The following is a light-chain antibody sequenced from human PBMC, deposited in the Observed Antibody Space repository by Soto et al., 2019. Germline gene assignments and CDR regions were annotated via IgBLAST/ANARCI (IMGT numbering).Light chain of an antibody. CDR1: QSVSSSD. CDR2: DAS. J-gene: IGKJ2*01. CDR3: QQYGSSSYT. V-gene: IGKV3-20*01. Sequence: EIVLTQSPGTLSLSPGERATLSCRASQSVSSSDLAWYQQKPGQAPRLLIYDASSRATGIPDRFSGSGSGTDFTLMISRLEPEDFAVYYCQQYGSSSYTFGQGTKLEIK.